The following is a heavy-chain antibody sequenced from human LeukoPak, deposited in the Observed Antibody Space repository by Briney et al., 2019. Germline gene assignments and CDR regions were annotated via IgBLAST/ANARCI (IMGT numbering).Heavy chain of an antibody. D-gene: IGHD2-2*02. CDR2: IYYSGST. CDR3: ARGGIVVVPAAISWFDP. CDR1: GGSISSGDYY. J-gene: IGHJ5*02. V-gene: IGHV4-30-4*01. Sequence: PSQTLSLTCTVSGGSISSGDYYWRWIRQPPGRGLEWIGYIYYSGSTYYNPSLKSRVTISVDTSKNQFSLKLSSVTAADTAVYYCARGGIVVVPAAISWFDPWGQGTLVTVSS.